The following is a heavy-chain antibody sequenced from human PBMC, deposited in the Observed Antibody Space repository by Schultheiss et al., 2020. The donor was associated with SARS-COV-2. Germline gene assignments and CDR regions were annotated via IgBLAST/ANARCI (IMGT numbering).Heavy chain of an antibody. D-gene: IGHD2-15*01. Sequence: GGSLRLSCAASGFTVSSEYMSWVRQAPGKGLEWVSVIYRGGSEDYADSVRGRFTISRDNSKNTLYLQMNSLRPEDTAVYFCANSPTIVVVVIDSWGQGTLVTVSS. CDR2: IYRGGSE. J-gene: IGHJ4*02. CDR1: GFTVSSEY. V-gene: IGHV3-66*02. CDR3: ANSPTIVVVVIDS.